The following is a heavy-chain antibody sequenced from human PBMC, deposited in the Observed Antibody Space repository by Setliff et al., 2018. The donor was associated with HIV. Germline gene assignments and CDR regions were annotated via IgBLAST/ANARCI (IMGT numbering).Heavy chain of an antibody. J-gene: IGHJ4*02. V-gene: IGHV3-7*03. CDR1: GFSFRSYE. CDR3: ARDLAY. Sequence: GGSLRLSCAASGFSFRSYEMNWVRQAPGKGLEWVANIKEDGSEKYYVDSVKGRFTISRDNAQNSLYLQMSSLKVEDTAVYYCARDLAYWGQGTLVTVSS. CDR2: IKEDGSEK.